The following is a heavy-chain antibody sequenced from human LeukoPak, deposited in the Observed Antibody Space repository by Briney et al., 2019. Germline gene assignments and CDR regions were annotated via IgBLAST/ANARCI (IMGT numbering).Heavy chain of an antibody. CDR1: GYTLNELS. J-gene: IGHJ6*02. D-gene: IGHD3-22*01. CDR3: ATYNVDYYDTSDGMDV. CDR2: IIPMLSIT. V-gene: IGHV1-69*02. Sequence: EASVKVSCKASGYTLNELSIHWVRQAPGQGLEWMGRIIPMLSITNYAQKLQGRVTITADKSTNTAYMELSSLRSEDTAVYYCATYNVDYYDTSDGMDVWGQGTTVTVSS.